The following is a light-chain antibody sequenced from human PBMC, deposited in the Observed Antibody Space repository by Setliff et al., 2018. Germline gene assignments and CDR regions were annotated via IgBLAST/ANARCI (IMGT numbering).Light chain of an antibody. CDR3: SSYSTRTSLDV. CDR2: DFK. V-gene: IGLV2-14*02. CDR1: SRDVGYYNL. Sequence: QSVLTQPASVSGSPGQSITISCTGTSRDVGYYNLVSWYQQHPGKAPKVILYDFKTRPSGVSDRFSGSKSGNTASLTISGLQVEDEADYYCSSYSTRTSLDVFGTGTKGTVL. J-gene: IGLJ1*01.